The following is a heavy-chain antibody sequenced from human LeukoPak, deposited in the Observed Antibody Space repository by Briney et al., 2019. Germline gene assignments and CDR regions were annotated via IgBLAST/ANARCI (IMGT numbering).Heavy chain of an antibody. CDR3: ATAPYDFWSGSMHY. CDR1: GYTLTELS. D-gene: IGHD3-3*01. V-gene: IGHV1-24*01. Sequence: GASVKVSCKVSGYTLTELSMHWVRQAPGKGLEWMGGFDPEDGETIYAQKFQGRVTMTEDTSTDTAYMELSSLRSEDTAVYYCATAPYDFWSGSMHYWGQGTLVTVSS. J-gene: IGHJ4*02. CDR2: FDPEDGET.